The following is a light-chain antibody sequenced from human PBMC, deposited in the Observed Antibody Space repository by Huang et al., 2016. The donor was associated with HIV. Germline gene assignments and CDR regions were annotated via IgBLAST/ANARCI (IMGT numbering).Light chain of an antibody. Sequence: DIQMTQSPSSLSASVGDRVTITCRASQSIRRYLNLYQQKQGKAPKLLVSTASTLQSAVPSRFSGSGSETYFTLTISGLQPEDVATYYCQQTFIAPRTFGQGTRLEFK. V-gene: IGKV1-39*01. CDR3: QQTFIAPRT. CDR1: QSIRRY. J-gene: IGKJ1*01. CDR2: TAS.